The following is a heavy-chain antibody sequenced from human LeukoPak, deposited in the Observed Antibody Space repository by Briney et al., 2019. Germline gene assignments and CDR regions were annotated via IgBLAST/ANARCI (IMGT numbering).Heavy chain of an antibody. CDR2: ISSSSSTI. Sequence: GGSLRLSCAASGFTFSSYSMNWVRQAPGKGLEWVSYISSSSSTIYYADSVKGRFTISRDNAKNSLYLQMNSLRDEDTAVYYCARDGTILSGYYNYGMDVWGQGTTVTVSS. V-gene: IGHV3-48*02. CDR3: ARDGTILSGYYNYGMDV. J-gene: IGHJ6*02. D-gene: IGHD2-2*01. CDR1: GFTFSSYS.